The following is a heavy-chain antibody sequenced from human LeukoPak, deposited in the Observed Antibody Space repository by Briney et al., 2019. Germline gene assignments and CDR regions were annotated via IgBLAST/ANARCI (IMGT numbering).Heavy chain of an antibody. Sequence: PSETLSLTCTVSGGSISSYYWSWIRQPPGKGLEWIGEINHSGSTNYNPSLKSRVTISVDTSKNQFSLKLSSVTAADTAVYYCARRDFWSGYWAYWGQGTLVTVSS. D-gene: IGHD3-3*01. CDR2: INHSGST. V-gene: IGHV4-34*01. CDR1: GGSISSYY. J-gene: IGHJ4*02. CDR3: ARRDFWSGYWAY.